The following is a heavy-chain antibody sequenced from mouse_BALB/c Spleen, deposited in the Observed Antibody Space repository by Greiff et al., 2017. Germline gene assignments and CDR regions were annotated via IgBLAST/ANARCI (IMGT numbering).Heavy chain of an antibody. J-gene: IGHJ2*01. V-gene: IGHV3-6*02. CDR1: GYSITSGYY. Sequence: EVKLVESGPGLVKPSQSLSLTCSVTGYSITSGYYWNWIRQFPGNKLEWMGYISYDGSNNYNPSLKNRISITRDTSKNQFFLKLNSVTTEDTATYYCARVSYRYDGYFDYWGQGTTLTVSS. CDR3: ARVSYRYDGYFDY. D-gene: IGHD2-14*01. CDR2: ISYDGSN.